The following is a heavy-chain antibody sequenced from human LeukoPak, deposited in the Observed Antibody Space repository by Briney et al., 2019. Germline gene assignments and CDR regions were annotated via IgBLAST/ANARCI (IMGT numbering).Heavy chain of an antibody. D-gene: IGHD6-13*01. CDR2: ISSSSSYT. J-gene: IGHJ4*02. CDR3: ARASGIAAAGAPDY. V-gene: IGHV3-11*05. Sequence: GGSLRLSCAASGFTFSDHYMSWIRQAPGKGLEWVSYISSSSSYTNYADPVKGRFTISRDNAKNSLFLQMNSLRAEDTAVYYCARASGIAAAGAPDYWGQGTLVTVSS. CDR1: GFTFSDHY.